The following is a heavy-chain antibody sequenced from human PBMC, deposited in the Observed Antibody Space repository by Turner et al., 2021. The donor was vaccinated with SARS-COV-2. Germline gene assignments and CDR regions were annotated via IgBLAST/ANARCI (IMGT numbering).Heavy chain of an antibody. CDR3: ARGRIMITFGGVIPNWFDP. V-gene: IGHV4-39*01. J-gene: IGHJ5*02. Sequence: QLQLQESGPGLVKPSETLSLTCTVAGGSISSSSYYWGWFRQPPGKGLEWIGGIYYSGSTYYNPSLKRRVTISVDTSKNQFSLKLSSVTAADTAVYYCARGRIMITFGGVIPNWFDPWGQGTLVTVSS. CDR1: GGSISSSSYY. D-gene: IGHD3-16*02. CDR2: IYYSGST.